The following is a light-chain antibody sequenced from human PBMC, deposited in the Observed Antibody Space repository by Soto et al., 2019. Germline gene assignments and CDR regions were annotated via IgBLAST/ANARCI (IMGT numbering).Light chain of an antibody. CDR2: SND. CDR3: AAWDDSLNGWV. Sequence: QSVLTQPPSASGTPGQRVTISCSGSSSNIGSNTVNWYQQFPGTAPKLLIYSNDQRPSGVPDRFSGSKSGTSASLAISGLHSEDEADYYCAAWDDSLNGWVFGGGTNSPS. J-gene: IGLJ3*02. CDR1: SSNIGSNT. V-gene: IGLV1-44*01.